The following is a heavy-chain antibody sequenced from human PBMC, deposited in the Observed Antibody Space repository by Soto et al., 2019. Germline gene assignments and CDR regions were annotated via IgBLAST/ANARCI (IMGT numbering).Heavy chain of an antibody. CDR2: IWYDGSNK. CDR1: GFTFSSYG. V-gene: IGHV3-33*01. Sequence: GGSLRLSCAASGFTFSSYGMHWVRQAPGKGLEWVAVIWYDGSNKYYADSVKGRFTISRDNSKNTLYLQMNSLRAEDTAVYYCARAGGYYYDSSGYLVLSAYYYGMDVWGQGTTVTVSS. J-gene: IGHJ6*02. D-gene: IGHD3-22*01. CDR3: ARAGGYYYDSSGYLVLSAYYYGMDV.